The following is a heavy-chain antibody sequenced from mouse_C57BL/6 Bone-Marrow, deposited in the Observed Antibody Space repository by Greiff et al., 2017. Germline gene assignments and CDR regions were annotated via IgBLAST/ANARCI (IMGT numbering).Heavy chain of an antibody. CDR2: IYPRSGNT. CDR3: ARYGYYGYYAMDY. Sequence: VKVVESGAELARPGASVKLSCKASGYTFTSYGISWVKQRTGQGLEWIGEIYPRSGNTYYNEKFKGKATLTADKSSSTAYMELRSLTSEDSAVYFCARYGYYGYYAMDYWGQGTSVTVSS. J-gene: IGHJ4*01. V-gene: IGHV1-81*01. D-gene: IGHD2-3*01. CDR1: GYTFTSYG.